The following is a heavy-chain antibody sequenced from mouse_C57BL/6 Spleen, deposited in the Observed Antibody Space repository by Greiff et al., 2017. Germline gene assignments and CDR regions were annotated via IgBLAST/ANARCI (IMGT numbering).Heavy chain of an antibody. CDR3: AREYGSSHWYFDV. D-gene: IGHD1-1*01. Sequence: ESGAELVKPGASVKISCKASGYAFSSYWMNWVKQRPGKGLEWIGQIYPGDGDTNYNGKFKGKATLTADKSSSTAYMQLSSLTSEDSAVYFCAREYGSSHWYFDVWGTGTTVTVSS. J-gene: IGHJ1*03. CDR2: IYPGDGDT. CDR1: GYAFSSYW. V-gene: IGHV1-80*01.